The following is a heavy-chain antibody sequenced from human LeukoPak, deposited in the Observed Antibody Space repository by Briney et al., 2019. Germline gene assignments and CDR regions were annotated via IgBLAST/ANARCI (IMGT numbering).Heavy chain of an antibody. V-gene: IGHV3-20*04. Sequence: GGSLRLSCAASGFTFSDYYMSWIRQAPGKGLEGGSVIVWNGGSTGYADSVKGRFTNSKDNANNSLYLQMNSLRAEDTALYYCARETYYYDSSGSTRFDYWGQGTLVTVSS. CDR1: GFTFSDYY. D-gene: IGHD3-22*01. CDR2: IVWNGGST. CDR3: ARETYYYDSSGSTRFDY. J-gene: IGHJ4*02.